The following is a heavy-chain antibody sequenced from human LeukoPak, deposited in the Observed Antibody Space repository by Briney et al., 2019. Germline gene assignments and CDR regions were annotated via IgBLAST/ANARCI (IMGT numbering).Heavy chain of an antibody. V-gene: IGHV3-7*01. Sequence: GGSLRLSCAASGLTFSSYWMTGVRQGPGKGLEWVATISPDGNRENYVDSVKGRFSISRDNAKNSLFLQMRSLRAEDTAMYYCASTFPYCSSGTCALGGQGTLVTVSS. J-gene: IGHJ4*02. CDR1: GLTFSSYW. CDR2: ISPDGNRE. D-gene: IGHD2-15*01. CDR3: ASTFPYCSSGTCAL.